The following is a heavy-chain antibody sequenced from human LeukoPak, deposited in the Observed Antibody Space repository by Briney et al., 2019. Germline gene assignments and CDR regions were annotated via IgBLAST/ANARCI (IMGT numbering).Heavy chain of an antibody. CDR1: GFTFSSYS. CDR2: IKQDGSEK. CDR3: ARGYSYAYDAFDI. D-gene: IGHD5-18*01. V-gene: IGHV3-7*04. Sequence: GGSLRLSCAASGFTFSSYSMNWVRQAPGKGLEWVANIKQDGSEKYYVDSVKGRFTISRDNAKNSLYLQMNSLRAEDTAVYYCARGYSYAYDAFDIWGQGTMVTVSS. J-gene: IGHJ3*02.